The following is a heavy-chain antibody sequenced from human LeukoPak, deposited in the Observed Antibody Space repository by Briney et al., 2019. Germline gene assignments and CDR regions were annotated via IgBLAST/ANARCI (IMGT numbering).Heavy chain of an antibody. CDR3: TRNSGWYGLS. CDR1: GFTFSSYA. CDR2: IDYDGGSG. Sequence: GGSLRLSCAASGFTFSSYAMSWVRQAPGKGLEWVSSIDYDGGSGHYADSVKGRFTISRDNSNNTLFLHLNSLRGEDTAVYYCTRNSGWYGLSWGQGTLVTVSS. D-gene: IGHD6-19*01. J-gene: IGHJ1*01. V-gene: IGHV3-23*01.